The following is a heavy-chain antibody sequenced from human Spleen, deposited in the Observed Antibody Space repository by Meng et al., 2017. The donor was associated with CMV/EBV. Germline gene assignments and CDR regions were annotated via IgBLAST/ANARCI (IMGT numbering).Heavy chain of an antibody. CDR1: GFTFSSYS. CDR3: ARSRYSGYDLVGAFNY. D-gene: IGHD5-12*01. J-gene: IGHJ4*02. Sequence: GESLKISCAASGFTFSSYSMNWVRQAPGKGLEWVSSISSSSSYIYYADSVKGRFTISRDNAKNSLYLQMNSLRAEDTAVYYCARSRYSGYDLVGAFNYWGQGTLVTVSS. CDR2: ISSSSSYI. V-gene: IGHV3-21*01.